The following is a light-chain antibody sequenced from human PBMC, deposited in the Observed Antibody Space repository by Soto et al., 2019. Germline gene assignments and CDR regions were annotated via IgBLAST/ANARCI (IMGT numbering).Light chain of an antibody. V-gene: IGLV2-14*03. Sequence: QSALTQPASVSGSPGQSITISCTGTSSDVGHYNYVSWYQQYPGKAPKLVIHDVTSRPSGVSNRFFGSKSGNTASLSISGLQAEDEADYYCSSYTPSSTLVFGGGTKLTVL. CDR1: SSDVGHYNY. J-gene: IGLJ2*01. CDR2: DVT. CDR3: SSYTPSSTLV.